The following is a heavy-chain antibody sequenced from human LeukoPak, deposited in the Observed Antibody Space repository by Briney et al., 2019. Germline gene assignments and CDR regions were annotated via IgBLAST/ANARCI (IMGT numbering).Heavy chain of an antibody. CDR1: GGSISSYY. J-gene: IGHJ4*02. D-gene: IGHD3-10*01. CDR3: ARAGITMVRGPISD. Sequence: TSETLSLTCTVSGGSISSYYWSWIRQPPGKGLEWIGYIYYSGSTNYNPSLKSRVTISVDTSKNQFSLKLSSVTAADTAVYYCARAGITMVRGPISDWGQGTLVTVSS. V-gene: IGHV4-59*08. CDR2: IYYSGST.